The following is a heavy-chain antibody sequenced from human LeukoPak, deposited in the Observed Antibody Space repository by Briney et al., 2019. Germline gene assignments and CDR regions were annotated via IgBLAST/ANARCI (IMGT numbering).Heavy chain of an antibody. D-gene: IGHD3-22*01. Sequence: PGGSLRLSCAVSGITLSNYGMTWVRQAPGKGLEWVAGISGIGGGTNYADSVKGRFTISRDNARNTLYLQMNSLRVEDTAAYFCAKRGVVIRVILVGFHKEAYYFDSWGQGALVTVSS. CDR2: ISGIGGGT. J-gene: IGHJ4*02. V-gene: IGHV3-23*01. CDR3: AKRGVVIRVILVGFHKEAYYFDS. CDR1: GITLSNYG.